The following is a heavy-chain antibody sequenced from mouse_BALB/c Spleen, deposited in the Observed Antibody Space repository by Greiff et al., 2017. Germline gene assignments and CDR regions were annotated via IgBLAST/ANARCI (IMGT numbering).Heavy chain of an antibody. Sequence: EVKLQQSGAELVKPGASVKLSCTASGFNIKDTYMHWVKQRPEQGLEWIGRIDPANGNTKYDPKFQGKATITADTSSNTAYLQLSSLTSEDTAVYYCARRGNYLAMDYWGQGNSVTVSS. D-gene: IGHD2-1*01. CDR1: GFNIKDTY. J-gene: IGHJ4*01. CDR2: IDPANGNT. CDR3: ARRGNYLAMDY. V-gene: IGHV14-3*02.